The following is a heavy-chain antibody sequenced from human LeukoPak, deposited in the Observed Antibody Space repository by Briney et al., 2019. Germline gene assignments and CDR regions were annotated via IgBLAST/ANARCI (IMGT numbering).Heavy chain of an antibody. CDR3: ARALGGAAAGTLIDY. CDR1: GLTVSKNY. CDR2: IYSGGST. V-gene: IGHV3-53*01. J-gene: IGHJ4*02. Sequence: AGGSLRLSCAASGLTVSKNYMSWVRQAPGKGLESVSVIYSGGSTYYADSVRGRFTISRDNSKNTLYLQMNSLRAEDTAVYYCARALGGAAAGTLIDYWGQGTLVTVSS. D-gene: IGHD6-13*01.